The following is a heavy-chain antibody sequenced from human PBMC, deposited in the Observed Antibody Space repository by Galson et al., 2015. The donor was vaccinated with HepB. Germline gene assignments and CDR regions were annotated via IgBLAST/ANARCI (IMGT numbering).Heavy chain of an antibody. CDR1: GFTVSRHW. CDR3: AREMNSGAYYPFDY. CDR2: INIDESST. V-gene: IGHV3-74*01. J-gene: IGHJ4*02. D-gene: IGHD1-26*01. Sequence: SLRLSCAASGFTVSRHWMHWVRQGPGKGLEWISRINIDESSTAYADSVRGRFTSSRDDAKNTLYLQMNSLRVDDTAVYFCAREMNSGAYYPFDYWGPGTLVTVAS.